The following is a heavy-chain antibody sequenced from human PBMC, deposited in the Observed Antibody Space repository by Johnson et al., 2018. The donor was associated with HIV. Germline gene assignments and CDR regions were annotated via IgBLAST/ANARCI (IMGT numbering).Heavy chain of an antibody. CDR2: ISSSGGTI. V-gene: IGHV3-48*04. D-gene: IGHD3-22*01. CDR3: ARDRGYWDAFDI. J-gene: IGHJ3*02. CDR1: GFTFDDYG. Sequence: VQLVESGGGVVRPGGSLRLSCAASGFTFDDYGMSWVRQAPGKGLAWVSYISSSGGTIYYADSVKGRFSISRDNAKNSLYLQMNSLRAEDTAVYYCARDRGYWDAFDIWGQGTMVTVSS.